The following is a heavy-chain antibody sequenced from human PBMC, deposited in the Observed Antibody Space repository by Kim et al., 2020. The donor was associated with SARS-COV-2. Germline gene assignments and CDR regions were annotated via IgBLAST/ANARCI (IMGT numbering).Heavy chain of an antibody. CDR2: GDT. J-gene: IGHJ4*02. Sequence: GDTNYSPSLKSRVTISVQTSKNQFSLRLTSVTAADTAVYYCAKVGGFPDYWGQGALVTVSA. CDR3: AKVGGFPDY. D-gene: IGHD1-26*01. V-gene: IGHV4-34*01.